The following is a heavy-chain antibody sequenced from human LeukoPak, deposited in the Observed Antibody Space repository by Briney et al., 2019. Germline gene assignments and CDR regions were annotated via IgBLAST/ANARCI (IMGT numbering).Heavy chain of an antibody. Sequence: ASVTVSCKASGYTFNSYGISWVRQAPGQGLEWMGWISAYNGDTNYAQKVQGRLTMTTDTSTSTAYMELRSLRSDDTAVYYCARDPGMVRGVRLPFDYWGQGTLVTVSS. CDR2: ISAYNGDT. D-gene: IGHD3-10*01. J-gene: IGHJ4*02. V-gene: IGHV1-18*04. CDR3: ARDPGMVRGVRLPFDY. CDR1: GYTFNSYG.